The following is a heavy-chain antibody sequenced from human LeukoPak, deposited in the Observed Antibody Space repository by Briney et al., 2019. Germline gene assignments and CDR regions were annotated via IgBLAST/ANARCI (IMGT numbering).Heavy chain of an antibody. Sequence: PSETLSHTCAVSGYSISSGYYWGWIRQPPGKGLEWIGNIYHSGSTYYNPSHKSRVTISVDTSKNQFSLNLSSVTAADTAVYYCARLRMISFGGVIAYFDYWGQGTLVTVSS. CDR3: ARLRMISFGGVIAYFDY. CDR1: GYSISSGYY. V-gene: IGHV4-38-2*01. CDR2: IYHSGST. J-gene: IGHJ4*02. D-gene: IGHD3-16*02.